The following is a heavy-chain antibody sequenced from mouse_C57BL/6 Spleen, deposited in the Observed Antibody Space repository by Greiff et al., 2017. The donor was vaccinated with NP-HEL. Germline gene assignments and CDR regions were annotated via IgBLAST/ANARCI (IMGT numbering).Heavy chain of an antibody. V-gene: IGHV1-26*01. J-gene: IGHJ1*03. D-gene: IGHD1-1*01. CDR1: GYTFTDYY. CDR2: INPNNGGT. CDR3: ARSSTTVVATKWYFDV. Sequence: EVQLQQSGPELVKPGASVKISCKASGYTFTDYYMNWVKQSHGKSLEWIGDINPNNGGTSYNQKFKGKATLTVDKSSSTAYMELRSLTSEDSAVYYCARSSTTVVATKWYFDVWGTGTTVTVSS.